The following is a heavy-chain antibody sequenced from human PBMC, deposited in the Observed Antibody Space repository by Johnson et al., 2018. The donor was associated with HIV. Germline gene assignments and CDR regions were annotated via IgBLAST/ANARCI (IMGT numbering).Heavy chain of an antibody. D-gene: IGHD4-17*01. CDR3: AKLVGDYVSNAFDI. CDR1: GFTFDDFG. Sequence: VQLVESGGGVVRPGGSLRLSCAPSGFTFDDFGMNWVRQAPGKGLEWVSSINWNGGRTDYVASVKGRFTISRDNAKNSLYLQMNSLRAEDTAVYYCAKLVGDYVSNAFDIWGQGTMVTVSS. CDR2: INWNGGRT. V-gene: IGHV3-20*04. J-gene: IGHJ3*02.